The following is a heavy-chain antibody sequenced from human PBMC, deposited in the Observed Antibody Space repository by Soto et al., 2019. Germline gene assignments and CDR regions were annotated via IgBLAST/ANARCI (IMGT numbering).Heavy chain of an antibody. V-gene: IGHV3-11*06. CDR2: ISSSSSYT. J-gene: IGHJ4*02. Sequence: PGGSLRLSCAASGFTFSDYYMSWIRQAPGKGLEWASYISSSSSYTNYADSVKGRFTISRDNAKNSLYLQMNSLRAEDTAVYYCATPYYYDSSGYYKYWGQGTLVTDSS. CDR1: GFTFSDYY. D-gene: IGHD3-22*01. CDR3: ATPYYYDSSGYYKY.